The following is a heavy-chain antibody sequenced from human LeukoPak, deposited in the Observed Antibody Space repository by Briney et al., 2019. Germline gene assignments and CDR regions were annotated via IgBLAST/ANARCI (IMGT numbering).Heavy chain of an antibody. Sequence: GASVKVSCKASGGTFSSYAISWVRQAPGQGLEWMGGIIPIFGTANYAQKFQGRVTITADESTSTAYMELSSLRSEDTAVYYCARGGRVATYYYYGMDVWGQGTTVTVSS. CDR3: ARGGRVATYYYYGMDV. D-gene: IGHD1-26*01. CDR2: IIPIFGTA. J-gene: IGHJ6*02. V-gene: IGHV1-69*13. CDR1: GGTFSSYA.